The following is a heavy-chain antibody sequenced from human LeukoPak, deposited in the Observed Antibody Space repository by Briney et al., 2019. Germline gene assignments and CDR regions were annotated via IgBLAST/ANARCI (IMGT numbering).Heavy chain of an antibody. J-gene: IGHJ4*02. CDR3: TTDEREWYYFDY. Sequence: GGSLRLSCAASGFTFSNAWMSWVRQAPGKGLEWVGRIKSKTDGGTTDYAAPVKGRFTISRDDSKNTLYLQMNSLKTEDTAVYYCTTDEREWYYFDYWGQGTLVTVSS. D-gene: IGHD3-3*01. CDR2: IKSKTDGGTT. V-gene: IGHV3-15*01. CDR1: GFTFSNAW.